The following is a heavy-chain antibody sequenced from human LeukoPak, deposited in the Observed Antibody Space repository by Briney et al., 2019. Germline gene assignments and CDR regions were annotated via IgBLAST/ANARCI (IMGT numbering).Heavy chain of an antibody. D-gene: IGHD3-22*01. CDR2: FDPEDGET. V-gene: IGHV1-24*01. CDR1: GYTLTELS. J-gene: IGHJ3*02. Sequence: ASVKVSCKVSGYTLTELSMHWVRQAPGKGLEWMGGFDPEDGETIYAQKFQGRVTMTEDTSTDTAYMELSSLRSEDTAVYYCATARPGVVVVIRDPDAFDIWGQGTMVTVSS. CDR3: ATARPGVVVVIRDPDAFDI.